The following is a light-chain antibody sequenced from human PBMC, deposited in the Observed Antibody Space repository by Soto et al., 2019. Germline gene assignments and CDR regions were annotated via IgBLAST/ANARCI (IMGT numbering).Light chain of an antibody. Sequence: DIQLTQSPPFLSAYVGDRVTITCRASQGIRTNLAWYQQKPGKAPKVLIYGASTLQSGVPSRFSGSGSGTDFTLTISSLPSEDFATYYCQQLNSYPPWTFGQGTKVEIK. V-gene: IGKV1-9*01. CDR2: GAS. CDR3: QQLNSYPPWT. J-gene: IGKJ1*01. CDR1: QGIRTN.